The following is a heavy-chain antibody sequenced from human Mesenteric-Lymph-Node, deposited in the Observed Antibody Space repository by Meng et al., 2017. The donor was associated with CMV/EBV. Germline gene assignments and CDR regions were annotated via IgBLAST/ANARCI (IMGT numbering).Heavy chain of an antibody. Sequence: TFSSYAMSWVRQAPGKGLEWVSSISASGDTTYYADSVKGRFIISRDNSKSTLYLQMNSLRAEDTAVYYCTKRGGIYYGSATYSVVDYWGQGTLVTVSS. J-gene: IGHJ4*02. CDR3: TKRGGIYYGSATYSVVDY. D-gene: IGHD3-10*01. CDR1: TFSSYA. CDR2: ISASGDTT. V-gene: IGHV3-23*01.